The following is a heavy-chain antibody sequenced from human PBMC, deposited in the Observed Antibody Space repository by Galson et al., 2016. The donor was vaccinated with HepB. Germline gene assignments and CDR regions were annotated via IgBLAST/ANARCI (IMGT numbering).Heavy chain of an antibody. V-gene: IGHV5-10-1*01. J-gene: IGHJ6*02. CDR3: ARSHCSGGSCYDYYYYGMDV. CDR2: IDPSDSYT. Sequence: PGESLRISCKGSGYSFTSYWINWVRQMPGKGLEWMGRIDPSDSYTNYSPSFQGHVTISADKSISTAYLQWSSLKASDTAMYYCARSHCSGGSCYDYYYYGMDVWGQGTTVTVSS. CDR1: GYSFTSYW. D-gene: IGHD2-15*01.